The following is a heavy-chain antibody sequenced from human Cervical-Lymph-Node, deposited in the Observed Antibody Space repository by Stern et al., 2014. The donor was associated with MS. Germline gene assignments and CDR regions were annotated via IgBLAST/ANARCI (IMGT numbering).Heavy chain of an antibody. CDR2: IYYSGTT. CDR3: ARDGRGYSYGPHLDY. J-gene: IGHJ4*02. Sequence: QVQLQESGPGLVKPSETLSLTCTVSGGSISSYYWSWIRQPPGKGLEWIGYIYYSGTTNYNPSLKSRVTISVDTSKNQFSLKLSSVTAADTAVYYCARDGRGYSYGPHLDYWGQGTLVTVSS. CDR1: GGSISSYY. D-gene: IGHD5-18*01. V-gene: IGHV4-59*01.